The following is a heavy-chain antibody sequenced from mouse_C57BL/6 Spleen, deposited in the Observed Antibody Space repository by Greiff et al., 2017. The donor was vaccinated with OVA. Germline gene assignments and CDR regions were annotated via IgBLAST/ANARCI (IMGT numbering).Heavy chain of an antibody. D-gene: IGHD3-3*01. Sequence: VQLQQSGAELARPGASVKLSCKASGYTFTSYGISWVKQRTGQGLEWIGEIYPRSGNTYYNEKFKGKATLTADKSSSTAYMELRSLTSEDSAVYFCARKEEGDLDYWGQGTTLTVSS. CDR3: ARKEEGDLDY. J-gene: IGHJ2*01. CDR2: IYPRSGNT. CDR1: GYTFTSYG. V-gene: IGHV1-81*01.